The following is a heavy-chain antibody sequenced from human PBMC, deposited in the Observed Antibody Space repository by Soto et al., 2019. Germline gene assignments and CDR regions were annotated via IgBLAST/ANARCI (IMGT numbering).Heavy chain of an antibody. Sequence: GGSLRLSCAASGFTFSSYAVSWVRQAPGKGLEWVSGITSSGGSTYYADSVKGRFTISRDNSRSTLYLQMNSLRAEDTAVYYCAKVGRSVLKFFAYWGQGTLVTVSS. J-gene: IGHJ4*02. V-gene: IGHV3-23*01. CDR2: ITSSGGST. CDR3: AKVGRSVLKFFAY. CDR1: GFTFSSYA. D-gene: IGHD6-6*01.